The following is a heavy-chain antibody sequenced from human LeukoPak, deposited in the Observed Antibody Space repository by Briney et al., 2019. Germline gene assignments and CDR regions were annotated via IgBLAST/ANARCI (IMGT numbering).Heavy chain of an antibody. CDR1: GGSISSYY. CDR3: AREGRCLQLRGFDY. J-gene: IGHJ4*02. D-gene: IGHD5-24*01. Sequence: SETLSLTCTVSGGSISSYYWSWIRQPPGKGLEWIGYIYYSGSTNYNPSIKSRVTISVAKTKNQFSLKLTSVTAADTAVYYCAREGRCLQLRGFDYWGQGTLVSVSS. CDR2: IYYSGST. V-gene: IGHV4-59*08.